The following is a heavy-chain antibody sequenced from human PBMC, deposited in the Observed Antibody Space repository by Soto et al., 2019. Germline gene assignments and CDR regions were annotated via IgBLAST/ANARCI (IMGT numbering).Heavy chain of an antibody. Sequence: GASVKVSCKASGYSFAMHAMHWVRQAPGQKLEWMGWSNAGNGDTKYSQNFQGRVTITRDTSASTFYMELSSLTSEDTAVYYCARDIYGGYAILARPSFDYWGRGALVTVSS. V-gene: IGHV1-3*01. CDR3: ARDIYGGYAILARPSFDY. D-gene: IGHD5-12*01. CDR1: GYSFAMHA. CDR2: SNAGNGDT. J-gene: IGHJ4*02.